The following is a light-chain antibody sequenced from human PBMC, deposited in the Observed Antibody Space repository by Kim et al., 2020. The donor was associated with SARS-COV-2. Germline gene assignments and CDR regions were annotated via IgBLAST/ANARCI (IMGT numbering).Light chain of an antibody. Sequence: QSALTQPASVSGSPGQSISISCTGTSSDVGSYNLVSWYQHHPGKSPKLMIYEVTKRPSGVSNRFSGSKSGNTASLTISGLQAEDEADYYCCSYAGSSTFLFGGGTQLTVL. J-gene: IGLJ2*01. V-gene: IGLV2-23*02. CDR3: CSYAGSSTFL. CDR2: EVT. CDR1: SSDVGSYNL.